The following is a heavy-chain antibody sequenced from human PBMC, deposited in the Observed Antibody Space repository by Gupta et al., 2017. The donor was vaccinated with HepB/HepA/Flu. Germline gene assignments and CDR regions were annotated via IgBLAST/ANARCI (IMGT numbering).Heavy chain of an antibody. Sequence: EVQLVESGGGLVQPGGSLRLSCAASGFTFSSYAMQWVRQAPGKGMESVSAISSNWGSTYYANSVKGRFTISRDNSKNTLYLQMGSLRAEDMAVYYCARSANDYGASEGYFDYWGQGTLVTVSS. CDR3: ARSANDYGASEGYFDY. D-gene: IGHD4-17*01. CDR2: ISSNWGST. V-gene: IGHV3-64*01. J-gene: IGHJ4*02. CDR1: GFTFSSYA.